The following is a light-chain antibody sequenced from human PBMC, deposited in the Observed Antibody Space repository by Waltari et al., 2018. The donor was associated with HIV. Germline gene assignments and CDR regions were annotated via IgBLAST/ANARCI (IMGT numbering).Light chain of an antibody. CDR1: SSNIGSNT. CDR3: AAWDDSLNVV. V-gene: IGLV1-44*01. CDR2: SNN. Sequence: QSVLTQPPSASGTPGQRVTISCSVSSSNIGSNTVNWYQQLPGTAPKLLIYSNNQRPSGGPDRFSGTKAGTSASLAISGLQSEDEADYYCAAWDDSLNVVFGGGTKLTVL. J-gene: IGLJ2*01.